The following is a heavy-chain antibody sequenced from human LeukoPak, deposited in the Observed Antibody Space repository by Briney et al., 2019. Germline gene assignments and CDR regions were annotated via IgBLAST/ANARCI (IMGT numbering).Heavy chain of an antibody. Sequence: GASVKVSCKASGYRFSRYGISWVRQAPGQGPDWVGWVSVFNGDTKYAQKFQGRVTVTTEISTDTAYMELSSLRSDDTGVYYCARGHGYYYYMDVWGQGTTVTVTS. V-gene: IGHV1-18*01. CDR2: VSVFNGDT. CDR3: ARGHGYYYYMDV. J-gene: IGHJ6*03. CDR1: GYRFSRYG.